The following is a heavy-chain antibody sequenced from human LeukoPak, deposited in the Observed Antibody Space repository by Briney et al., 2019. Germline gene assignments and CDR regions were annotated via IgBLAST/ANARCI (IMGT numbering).Heavy chain of an antibody. CDR1: GFTFSDYA. V-gene: IGHV3-23*01. CDR3: AKQLSFSAKYNWFDP. Sequence: GGSLRLSCAASGFTFSDYAMNWVRQAPGKGLEWVSAISGSGGSTYYADSVKGRFTISRDNSKNTLYLQMNSLRAEDTAVYYCAKQLSFSAKYNWFDPWGQGTLVTVSS. CDR2: ISGSGGST. D-gene: IGHD2/OR15-2a*01. J-gene: IGHJ5*02.